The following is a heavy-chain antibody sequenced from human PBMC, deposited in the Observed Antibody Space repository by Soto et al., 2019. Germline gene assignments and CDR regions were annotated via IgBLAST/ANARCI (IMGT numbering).Heavy chain of an antibody. Sequence: ASVKVSCKASGYTFTSYGISWVRQAPGQGLEWMGWISAYNGNTNYAQKLQGRVTMTTDTSTSTAYMELRSLRSDDTAVYYCARGGHTVGATNDYYYYGMDVWGQGTTVTVSS. D-gene: IGHD1-26*01. CDR3: ARGGHTVGATNDYYYYGMDV. CDR1: GYTFTSYG. V-gene: IGHV1-18*01. CDR2: ISAYNGNT. J-gene: IGHJ6*02.